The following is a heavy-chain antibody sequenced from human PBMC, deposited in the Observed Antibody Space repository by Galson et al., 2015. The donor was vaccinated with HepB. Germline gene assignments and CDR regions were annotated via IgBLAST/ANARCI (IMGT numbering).Heavy chain of an antibody. V-gene: IGHV2-5*02. CDR3: AHRVYDSSGYYYLAY. Sequence: PALVKPTQTLTLTCTFSGFSLSTSGVGVGWIRQPPGKALEWLALIYWDDDKRYSPSLKSRLTITKDTSKNQVVLTMTNMDPVDTATYYCAHRVYDSSGYYYLAYWAQGTLVPVSS. CDR1: GFSLSTSGVG. CDR2: IYWDDDK. D-gene: IGHD3-22*01. J-gene: IGHJ4*02.